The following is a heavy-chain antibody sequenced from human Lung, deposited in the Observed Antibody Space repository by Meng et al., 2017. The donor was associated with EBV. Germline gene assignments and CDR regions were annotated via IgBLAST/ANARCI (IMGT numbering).Heavy chain of an antibody. J-gene: IGHJ4*02. CDR1: GYNFTSYG. CDR2: ISGYNGNT. D-gene: IGHD1-26*01. V-gene: IGHV1-18*01. CDR3: AREADGATFDY. Sequence: QVQVGQPGAEVKKPGASVKVSCKASGYNFTSYGISWVRQAPGQGLEWMGWISGYNGNTNYAQKLQGRVTMTTDTSTSTAYMELRSLRSDDTAVYYCAREADGATFDYWGQGTLVTVSS.